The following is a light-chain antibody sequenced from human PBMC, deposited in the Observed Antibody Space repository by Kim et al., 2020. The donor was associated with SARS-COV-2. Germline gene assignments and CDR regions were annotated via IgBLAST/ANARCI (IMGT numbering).Light chain of an antibody. CDR2: DVS. Sequence: GPSTTIAGTGTSMVFGGYKDVSWYQQHPGKVPKLVIYDVSKRSSGVSNCFLGSKAGNTAPLTISGLQAEDEADYYCISYTTASTWVFGGGTKVTVL. J-gene: IGLJ3*02. CDR1: SMVFGGYKD. CDR3: ISYTTASTWV. V-gene: IGLV2-14*04.